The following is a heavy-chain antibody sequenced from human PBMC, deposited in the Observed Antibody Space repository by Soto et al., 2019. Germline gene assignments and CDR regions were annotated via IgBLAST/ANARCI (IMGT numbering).Heavy chain of an antibody. J-gene: IGHJ6*03. CDR3: AIDGYCSGGSCYHYYYYMDV. CDR1: GGSFSGYY. V-gene: IGHV4-34*01. D-gene: IGHD2-15*01. Sequence: ETLSLTCAVYGGSFSGYYWSWIRQPPGKGLEWIGEINHSGSTNYNPSLKSRVTISVDTSKNQFSLKLSSVTAADTAVYYCAIDGYCSGGSCYHYYYYMDVWGKGTTVTVSS. CDR2: INHSGST.